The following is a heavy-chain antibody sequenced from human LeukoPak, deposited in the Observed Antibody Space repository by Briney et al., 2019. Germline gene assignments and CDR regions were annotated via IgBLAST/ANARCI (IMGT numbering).Heavy chain of an antibody. Sequence: PSETLSLTCTVSGGSISSSSYYWGWLRQPPGKGLEWLGSIYYRGSTYYNPSLKSRVTISVDTSKNQFSLKLSSVTAADTAVYYCARARQNYDFWSGYYVDYWGQGTLVTVSS. CDR3: ARARQNYDFWSGYYVDY. CDR1: GGSISSSSYY. CDR2: IYYRGST. D-gene: IGHD3-3*01. J-gene: IGHJ4*02. V-gene: IGHV4-39*07.